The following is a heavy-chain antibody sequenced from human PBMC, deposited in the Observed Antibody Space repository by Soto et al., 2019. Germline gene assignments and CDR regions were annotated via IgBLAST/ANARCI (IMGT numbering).Heavy chain of an antibody. V-gene: IGHV3-72*01. CDR3: ASFLSGVPY. CDR1: GFTFSDHY. Sequence: EVQLVESGGGLVQPGGSLRLSCAASGFTFSDHYMDWVRQAPGKGLEWVGRTKHKAESCTIEYAASVKGRFTISRDDSRNSLSLQMNSLKTEDTAIYYCASFLSGVPYWGQGTLVTVSS. CDR2: TKHKAESCTI. D-gene: IGHD3-10*01. J-gene: IGHJ4*02.